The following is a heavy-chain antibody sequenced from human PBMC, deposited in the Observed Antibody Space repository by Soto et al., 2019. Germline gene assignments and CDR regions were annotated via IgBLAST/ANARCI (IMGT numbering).Heavy chain of an antibody. CDR2: IYYSGST. CDR3: ARPRGGDYGMDYFDY. Sequence: PSETLSLTCTVSGGSISSSSYYWGWKRQPPGKGLEWIGSIYYSGSTYYNPSLKSRVTISVDTSKNQFSLKLSSVTAADTAVYYCARPRGGDYGMDYFDYWGQGTLVTVSS. CDR1: GGSISSSSYY. D-gene: IGHD4-17*01. J-gene: IGHJ4*02. V-gene: IGHV4-39*01.